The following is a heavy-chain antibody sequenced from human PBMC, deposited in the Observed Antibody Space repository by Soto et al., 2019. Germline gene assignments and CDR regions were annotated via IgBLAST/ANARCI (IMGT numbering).Heavy chain of an antibody. CDR1: GFTFSSYS. J-gene: IGHJ4*02. CDR2: ISSSSSTI. Sequence: GGSLRLSCAASGFTFSSYSMNWVRQAPGKGLEWVSYISSSSSTIYYADSLKGRFTISRDNAKNSLYLQLSSLRAEDTAVYYCARDLGEMYAIWGQGALVTVSS. CDR3: ARDLGEMYAI. V-gene: IGHV3-48*04. D-gene: IGHD2-8*01.